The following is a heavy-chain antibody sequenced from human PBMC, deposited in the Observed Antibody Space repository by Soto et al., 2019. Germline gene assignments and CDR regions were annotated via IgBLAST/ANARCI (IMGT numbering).Heavy chain of an antibody. J-gene: IGHJ6*03. D-gene: IGHD2-2*01. Sequence: QVQLVQSGAEVKKPGASVKVSCKASGYTFTSYAMHWVRQAPGQRLEWMGWINAGNGNKKYSQKFQGRVTITRDTSASTAYMELSSLRSEDTAVYYCARGVRVVPAAQQVYYYYYYMDVWGKGTTVTVSS. CDR2: INAGNGNK. V-gene: IGHV1-3*01. CDR1: GYTFTSYA. CDR3: ARGVRVVPAAQQVYYYYYYMDV.